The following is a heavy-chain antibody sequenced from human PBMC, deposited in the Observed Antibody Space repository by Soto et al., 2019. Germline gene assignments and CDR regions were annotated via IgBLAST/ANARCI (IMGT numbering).Heavy chain of an antibody. D-gene: IGHD2-21*02. J-gene: IGHJ4*02. V-gene: IGHV3-11*01. CDR1: GFTFSDYF. CDR3: ASSVLVTARFDY. CDR2: ISNTGSTV. Sequence: PGGSLRLSCAASGFTFSDYFMNWIRQAPGKGLEWASYISNTGSTVYYADSVKGRFTISRDNAKNSLFLQMNSLRAEDTAVYYCASSVLVTARFDYWGQGTPVTVSS.